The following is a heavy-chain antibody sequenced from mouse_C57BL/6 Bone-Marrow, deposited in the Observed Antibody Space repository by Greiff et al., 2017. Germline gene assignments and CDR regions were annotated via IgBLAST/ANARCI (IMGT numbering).Heavy chain of an antibody. Sequence: EVKLVESGGGLVKPGGSLKLSCAASGFTFSDYGMHWVRQAPEKGLEWVAYISSGSSTIYDADTVQGRFTSSRDKAKNTLFLQMTSLRSEDTAMYYGARGWLLDYWGQGTTLTVAS. CDR3: ARGWLLDY. CDR1: GFTFSDYG. J-gene: IGHJ2*01. D-gene: IGHD2-3*01. V-gene: IGHV5-17*01. CDR2: ISSGSSTI.